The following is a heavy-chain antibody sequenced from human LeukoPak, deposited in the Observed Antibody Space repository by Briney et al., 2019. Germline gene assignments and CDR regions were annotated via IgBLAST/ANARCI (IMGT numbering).Heavy chain of an antibody. CDR1: GFSFSGSW. CDR3: ARDPLNGALDI. Sequence: PGGSLRLSCTASGFSFSGSWMSWVRQLPGKGLEWLADMNPDGSTIVYVDSVKGRFTISRNNAKNSVYLQMDRLRAEDTAVYYCARDPLNGALDIWGQGTLVTVSS. V-gene: IGHV3-7*01. J-gene: IGHJ3*02. CDR2: MNPDGSTI.